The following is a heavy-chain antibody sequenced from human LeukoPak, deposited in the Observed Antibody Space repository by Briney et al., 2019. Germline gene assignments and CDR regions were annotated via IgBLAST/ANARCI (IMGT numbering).Heavy chain of an antibody. V-gene: IGHV3-74*01. CDR3: ARALYCSAGSCYSGPDY. D-gene: IGHD2-15*01. Sequence: GGSLRLSCAASGFTFDDYAMHWVRQAPGRGLVWVSRINSDGSSTSYADSVKGRFTISRDTAKNTLYLQMNSLRAEDTAVYYCARALYCSAGSCYSGPDYWGQGTLVTVSS. CDR2: INSDGSST. CDR1: GFTFDDYA. J-gene: IGHJ4*02.